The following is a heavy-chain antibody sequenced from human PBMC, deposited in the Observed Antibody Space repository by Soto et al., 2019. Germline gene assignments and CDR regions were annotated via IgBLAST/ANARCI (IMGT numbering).Heavy chain of an antibody. Sequence: GGSLRLSCAASGFTFSSYGMHWVRQAPGKGLEWVAVIWYDGSNKYYADSVKGRFTISRDNSKNTLYLQMNSLRAEDTAVYYCASSRDYCTNGVCRLYYYYGMDVWGQGTTVTVSS. J-gene: IGHJ6*02. D-gene: IGHD2-8*01. CDR1: GFTFSSYG. CDR3: ASSRDYCTNGVCRLYYYYGMDV. CDR2: IWYDGSNK. V-gene: IGHV3-33*01.